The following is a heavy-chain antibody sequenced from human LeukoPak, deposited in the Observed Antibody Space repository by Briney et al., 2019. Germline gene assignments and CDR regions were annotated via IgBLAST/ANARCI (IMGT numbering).Heavy chain of an antibody. V-gene: IGHV4-34*01. CDR2: INHSGST. J-gene: IGHJ4*02. D-gene: IGHD3-9*01. CDR1: GGSFSGYC. CDR3: ARGSLLRYFDWLWDY. Sequence: SETLSLTCAVYGGSFSGYCWSWIRRPPGKGLEWIGEINHSGSTNYNPSLKSRVTISVDTSKNQFSLKLSSVTAADTAVYYCARGSLLRYFDWLWDYWGQGTLVTVSS.